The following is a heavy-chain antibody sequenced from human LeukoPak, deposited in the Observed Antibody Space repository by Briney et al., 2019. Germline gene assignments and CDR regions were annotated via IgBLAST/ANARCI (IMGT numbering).Heavy chain of an antibody. J-gene: IGHJ4*02. D-gene: IGHD6-19*01. CDR1: GGSIDSYY. CDR2: IYYSGST. CDR3: ARTGHGSDYLGLFDY. V-gene: IGHV4-59*01. Sequence: SETLSLTCTVSGGSIDSYYWSWVRQPPGKGLEWMGYIYYSGSTNYNPSLKSRVTISVDTSKKQFSLNLNSVTAADAAVYYCARTGHGSDYLGLFDYWGQGTLVTVSS.